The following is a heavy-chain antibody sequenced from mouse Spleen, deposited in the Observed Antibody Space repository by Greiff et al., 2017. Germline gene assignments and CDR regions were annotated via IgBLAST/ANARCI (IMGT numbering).Heavy chain of an antibody. D-gene: IGHD1-1*01. J-gene: IGHJ2*01. Sequence: VQLQQSGAELVKPGASVKMSCKASGYTFTSYWITWVKQRPGQGLEWIGDIYPGSGSTNYNEKFKSKATLTVDTSSSTAYMQLSSLTSEDSAVYYCARRRSSYVGDYWGQGTTLTVSS. CDR3: ARRRSSYVGDY. CDR2: IYPGSGST. CDR1: GYTFTSYW. V-gene: IGHV1-55*01.